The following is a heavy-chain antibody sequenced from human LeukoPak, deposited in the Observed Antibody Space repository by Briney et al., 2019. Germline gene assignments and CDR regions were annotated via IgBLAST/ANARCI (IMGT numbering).Heavy chain of an antibody. CDR2: IYTSGST. Sequence: SETLSLTCTVSGGSISSYYWSWIRQPPGKGLEWIGRIYTSGSTNYNPSLKSRVTMSVDTSKNQFSLKLSSVTAADTALYYCARGNAYNWRFDFWGQGTLVTVSS. CDR3: ARGNAYNWRFDF. V-gene: IGHV4-4*07. J-gene: IGHJ4*02. D-gene: IGHD1-1*01. CDR1: GGSISSYY.